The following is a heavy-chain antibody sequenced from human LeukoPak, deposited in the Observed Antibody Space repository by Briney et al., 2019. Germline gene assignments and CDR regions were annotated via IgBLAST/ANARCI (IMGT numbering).Heavy chain of an antibody. Sequence: TGGSLRLSCAASVFTFSSYPMHWVRQAPCKGLEWVAVISYDGSNKYYADSVKGRFTISRDNSKNTLYLQMNSLRAEDTAVYYCARDQTRGYSYGYGGSFGMDVWGQGTTVTVSS. CDR1: VFTFSSYP. D-gene: IGHD5-18*01. J-gene: IGHJ6*02. V-gene: IGHV3-30*04. CDR2: ISYDGSNK. CDR3: ARDQTRGYSYGYGGSFGMDV.